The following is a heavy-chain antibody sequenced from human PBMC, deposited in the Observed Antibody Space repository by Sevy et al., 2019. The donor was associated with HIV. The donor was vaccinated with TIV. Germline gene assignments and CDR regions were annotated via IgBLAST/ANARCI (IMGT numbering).Heavy chain of an antibody. CDR2: ISYTGTT. CDR1: VGSISSSNYY. V-gene: IGHV4-39*01. J-gene: IGHJ4*02. CDR3: ARNGIVATRGGTFDY. D-gene: IGHD5-12*01. Sequence: SETLSLTCTVSVGSISSSNYYWGWIRQPPGKGLEWIGTISYTGTTYYNPSLKSRVIISVDTSKNQFSLKLSSVTAADTAVYYCARNGIVATRGGTFDYWGQGTLVTVSS.